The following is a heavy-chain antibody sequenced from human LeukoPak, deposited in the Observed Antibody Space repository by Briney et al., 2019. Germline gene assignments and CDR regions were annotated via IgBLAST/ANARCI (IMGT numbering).Heavy chain of an antibody. D-gene: IGHD6-19*01. CDR1: GGSISSYY. J-gene: IGHJ4*02. Sequence: SETLSLTCTVSGGSISSYYWSWIRQPAGKGLEWIGRFYTSGSTNYNPSLKSRVTMSVDTSKNQFSLKLRSVTAADTAVYYCARDSAVAGIDYWGQETLVTVSS. V-gene: IGHV4-4*07. CDR3: ARDSAVAGIDY. CDR2: FYTSGST.